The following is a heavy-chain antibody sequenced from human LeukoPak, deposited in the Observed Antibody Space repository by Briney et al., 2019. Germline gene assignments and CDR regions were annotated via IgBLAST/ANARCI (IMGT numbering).Heavy chain of an antibody. CDR3: ARVNPYGGNSNYFDY. D-gene: IGHD4-23*01. J-gene: IGHJ4*02. Sequence: PGGSLRLSCAASGFTVSSNYMSWVRQAPGKGLEWVSVIYSGGSTYYADSVKGRFTISRDNSKNTLYLQMNSLRAEDTAVYYRARVNPYGGNSNYFDYWGQGTLVTVSS. CDR2: IYSGGST. CDR1: GFTVSSNY. V-gene: IGHV3-53*01.